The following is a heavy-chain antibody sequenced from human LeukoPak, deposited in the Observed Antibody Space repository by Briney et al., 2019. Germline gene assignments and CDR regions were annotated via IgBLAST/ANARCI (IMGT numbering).Heavy chain of an antibody. Sequence: GRSLRLSCAASGFTFDDYAMHWVRQAPGKGLEWVSGISWNSGSIGYADSVKGRFTISRDNAKNSLYLQMNSLRAEDTALYYCAKSSREDSSGWFDYWGQGTLATVSS. V-gene: IGHV3-9*01. CDR2: ISWNSGSI. CDR3: AKSSREDSSGWFDY. CDR1: GFTFDDYA. D-gene: IGHD6-19*01. J-gene: IGHJ4*02.